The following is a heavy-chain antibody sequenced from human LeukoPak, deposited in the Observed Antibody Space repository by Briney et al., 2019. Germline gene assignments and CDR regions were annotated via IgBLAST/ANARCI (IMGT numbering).Heavy chain of an antibody. CDR1: GGTFSSYA. V-gene: IGHV1-69*13. CDR3: ARELSGIGLYYFDY. J-gene: IGHJ4*02. CDR2: IIPIFGTA. D-gene: IGHD2/OR15-2a*01. Sequence: GASVKVSCKASGGTFSSYAISWVRQAPGQGLEWMGGIIPIFGTANYAQKLQGRVTITADESTSTAYMELSSLRSEDTAVYYCARELSGIGLYYFDYWGQGTLVTVSS.